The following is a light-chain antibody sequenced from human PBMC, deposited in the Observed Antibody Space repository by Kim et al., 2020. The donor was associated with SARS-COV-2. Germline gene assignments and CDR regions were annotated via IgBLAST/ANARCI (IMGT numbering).Light chain of an antibody. CDR1: QSVSSN. J-gene: IGKJ5*01. V-gene: IGKV3-15*01. Sequence: SPGERATLSCRARQSVSSNLAWYQQKPGQGPRLLIYGASTRATGIPARVSGSGSGTEFTLTISSLQSEDFAVYYCQQYNNWPPSTFGQGTRLEIK. CDR3: QQYNNWPPST. CDR2: GAS.